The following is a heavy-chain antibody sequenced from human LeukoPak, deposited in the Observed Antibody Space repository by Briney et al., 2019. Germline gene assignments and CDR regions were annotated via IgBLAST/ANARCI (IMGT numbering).Heavy chain of an antibody. Sequence: GASVKVSCKASGGTFSSYAISWVRQAPGQGLEWMGGIIPIFGTANYAQKFQGRVTITADESTSTAYMELSSLRSEDTAVYYCARVARHGDYGHHFDYWGQGTLVTVSS. CDR2: IIPIFGTA. D-gene: IGHD4-17*01. CDR1: GGTFSSYA. V-gene: IGHV1-69*13. J-gene: IGHJ4*02. CDR3: ARVARHGDYGHHFDY.